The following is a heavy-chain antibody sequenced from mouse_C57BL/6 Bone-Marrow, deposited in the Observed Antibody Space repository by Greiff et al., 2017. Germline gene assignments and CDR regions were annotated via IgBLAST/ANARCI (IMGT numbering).Heavy chain of an antibody. Sequence: VKVIASGPGLAKPSQTLSLTCSVTGCSITSDYWNWIRKFPGNKLEYIGYISYSGSTYYNPSLKSRISITRDTSKNQYYLQFNSVTTDPPATYYFSNFGGYHKLYFDYSPQCTTLPVSS. D-gene: IGHD2-2*01. CDR1: GCSITSDY. V-gene: IGHV3-8*01. CDR3: SNFGGYHKLYFDY. CDR2: ISYSGST. J-gene: IGHJ2*01.